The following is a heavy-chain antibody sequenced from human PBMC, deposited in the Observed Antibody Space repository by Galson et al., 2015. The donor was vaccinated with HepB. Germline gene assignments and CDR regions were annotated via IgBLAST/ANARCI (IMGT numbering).Heavy chain of an antibody. V-gene: IGHV3-23*01. Sequence: SLRLSCAASGFLFSSYAMSWVRQAPGKGLEWVSSISGSGSDTNHADSVKGRFTISRDNSKETVHLQMNTLRVEDTAVYYCAKEEWAERGALEYWGQGTLVTVSS. J-gene: IGHJ4*02. CDR3: AKEEWAERGALEY. CDR1: GFLFSSYA. D-gene: IGHD3-3*01. CDR2: ISGSGSDT.